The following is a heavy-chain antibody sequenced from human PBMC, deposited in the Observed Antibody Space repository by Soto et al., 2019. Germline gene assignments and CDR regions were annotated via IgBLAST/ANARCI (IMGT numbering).Heavy chain of an antibody. V-gene: IGHV3-66*01. CDR3: AREWAALWFDP. D-gene: IGHD6-6*01. CDR2: IYRGGST. J-gene: IGHJ5*02. CDR1: GFTVSTKY. Sequence: EVQLVESGGGLVQPGGSLRLSCAASGFTVSTKYMSCVRQAPGKGLEWVSVIYRGGSTYYADSVKGRFTISRDNSKNTLYFQMNSLRAEDTAVYYCAREWAALWFDPWGQGTLVTVSS.